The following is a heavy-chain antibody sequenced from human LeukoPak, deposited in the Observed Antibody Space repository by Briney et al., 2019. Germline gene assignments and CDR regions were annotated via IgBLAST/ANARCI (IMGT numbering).Heavy chain of an antibody. J-gene: IGHJ4*02. CDR1: GGTFSSYA. D-gene: IGHD3-22*01. Sequence: SVKVSCKASGGTFSSYAISWVRQAPGQGLEWMGGIIPIFGTANYAQKFQGRVTITTDESTSTAYMELSSLRSEDTAVYYCARSDPITMIVAPFDYWGQGTLVTVSS. CDR3: ARSDPITMIVAPFDY. V-gene: IGHV1-69*05. CDR2: IIPIFGTA.